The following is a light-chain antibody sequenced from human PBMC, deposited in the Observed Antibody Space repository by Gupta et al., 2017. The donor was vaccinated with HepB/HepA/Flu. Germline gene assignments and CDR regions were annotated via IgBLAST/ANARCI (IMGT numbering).Light chain of an antibody. CDR3: MQALQTPT. CDR2: LGS. Sequence: DIVMTQSPLSLPVTPGEPASISCRSSQSPLHSNGYNYLDWYLQKPGQSPQLLIYLGSNRASGVHDRFSGSGSGTDFTLKISRVEAEDVGVYYCMQALQTPTFGQGTKVEFK. J-gene: IGKJ1*01. CDR1: QSPLHSNGYNY. V-gene: IGKV2-28*01.